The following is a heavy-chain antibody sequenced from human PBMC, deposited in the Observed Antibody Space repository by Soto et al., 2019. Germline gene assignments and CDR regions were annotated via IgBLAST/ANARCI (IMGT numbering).Heavy chain of an antibody. J-gene: IGHJ6*04. V-gene: IGHV1-2*04. CDR2: INPNSGGT. Sequence: ASVKVSCKGSGYTFIANYIQWVRQAPGQGLEWMGWINPNSGGTNYAQKFQGWVTMTRDTSISTAYMELSRLRSDDTAVYYCARDGNKFYFYVWGSYPNGYHYGMDVWGKGTTVTVSS. D-gene: IGHD3-16*02. CDR1: GYTFIANY. CDR3: ARDGNKFYFYVWGSYPNGYHYGMDV.